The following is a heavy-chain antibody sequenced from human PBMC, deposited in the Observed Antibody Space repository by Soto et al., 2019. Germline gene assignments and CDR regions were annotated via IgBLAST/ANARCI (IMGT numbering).Heavy chain of an antibody. D-gene: IGHD3-22*01. CDR3: ARAYYYDSSGYYEDYYYYGMDV. CDR2: IIPIFGTA. J-gene: IGHJ6*02. V-gene: IGHV1-69*13. CDR1: GGTFSSYA. Sequence: SVKVSCKASGGTFSSYAISWVRQAPGQGLEWMGGIIPIFGTANYAQKFQGRVTITADESTSTAYMDLSSLRSEDTAVFYCARAYYYDSSGYYEDYYYYGMDVWGQGTTVTVSS.